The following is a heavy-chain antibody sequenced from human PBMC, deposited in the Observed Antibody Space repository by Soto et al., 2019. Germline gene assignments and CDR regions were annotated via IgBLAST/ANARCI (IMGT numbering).Heavy chain of an antibody. CDR1: GFIFTSYW. J-gene: IGHJ3*02. D-gene: IGHD3-22*01. CDR3: ARECRTDYYDTSGNNYGDSFDI. CDR2: IKQDGSEK. Sequence: GGSLRLYCSASGFIFTSYWISWVRQAPVKGLEWVANIKQDGSEKYCVDSVKSRFTTCRHNAKKSLNLKMNSMRAEDKAVYHCARECRTDYYDTSGNNYGDSFDIWGKGTRVTVSS. V-gene: IGHV3-7*03.